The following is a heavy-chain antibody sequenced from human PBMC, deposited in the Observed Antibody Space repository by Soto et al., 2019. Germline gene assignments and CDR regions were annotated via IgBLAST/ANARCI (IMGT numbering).Heavy chain of an antibody. CDR1: GFNISSDW. Sequence: PGGLLRHSCAASGFNISSDWMHWFRQAPGKGLVWVSRINSGGGTTTYADSVKGRFTVSRDNAKNTLYLQMNGLRAEDTAVYYCARWYTYGNFDYLDYWGQGTQVTVSS. V-gene: IGHV3-74*01. J-gene: IGHJ4*02. D-gene: IGHD5-18*01. CDR3: ARWYTYGNFDYLDY. CDR2: INSGGGTT.